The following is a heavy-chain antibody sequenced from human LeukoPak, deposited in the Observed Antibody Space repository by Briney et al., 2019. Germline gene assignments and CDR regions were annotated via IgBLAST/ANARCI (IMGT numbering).Heavy chain of an antibody. Sequence: SETLSLTCSVSDDSINSISYYWSWIRQPAGKGLEWVGLIYTGGNTNYNPSLKSRVTMSVDTSRKQLSLQLNSVTAADTAVYYCARWRAVTGFYFDSWGQGTLVTVSS. CDR1: DDSINSISYY. V-gene: IGHV4-61*02. D-gene: IGHD6-19*01. CDR2: IYTGGNT. J-gene: IGHJ4*02. CDR3: ARWRAVTGFYFDS.